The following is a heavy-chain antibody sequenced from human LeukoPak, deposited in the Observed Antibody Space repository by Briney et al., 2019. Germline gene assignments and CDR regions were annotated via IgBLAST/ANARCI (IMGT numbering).Heavy chain of an antibody. D-gene: IGHD5-18*01. J-gene: IGHJ3*02. CDR2: IYTSGST. V-gene: IGHV4-4*07. Sequence: SETLSLTCTVSGGSISSYYWSWIRQPAGKGLEWIGRIYTSGSTNYNPSLKSRVTMSVDTSKNQFSLKLSSVTAADTAVYYCARGSGYSYGYVVHAFDIWGQGTMVTVSS. CDR3: ARGSGYSYGYVVHAFDI. CDR1: GGSISSYY.